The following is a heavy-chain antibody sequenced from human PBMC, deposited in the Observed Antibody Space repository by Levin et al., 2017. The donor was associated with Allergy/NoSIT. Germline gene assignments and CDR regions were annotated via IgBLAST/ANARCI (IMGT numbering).Heavy chain of an antibody. V-gene: IGHV4-4*07. Sequence: SETLSLTCTVSGGSISSYYWSWIRQPAGKGLEWIGRIYTSGSTNYNPSLKSRVTMSVDTSKNQFSLKLSSVTAADTAVYYCARDGYSSGWYHKTGRWFDPWGQGTLVTVSS. CDR1: GGSISSYY. CDR3: ARDGYSSGWYHKTGRWFDP. D-gene: IGHD6-19*01. CDR2: IYTSGST. J-gene: IGHJ5*02.